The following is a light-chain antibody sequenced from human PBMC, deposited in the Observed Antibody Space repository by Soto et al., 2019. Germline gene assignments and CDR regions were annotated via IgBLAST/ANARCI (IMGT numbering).Light chain of an antibody. Sequence: QLVLTQPPSASGSPGQSVTISCTGTSSDIGSYNYVSWYQQHPGKAPKLMIYEVSKRPSGVPDRFSGSKSGNTASLTVSGLQAEDEADYYCSSFPGSNNFEFGGGTKLTVL. CDR3: SSFPGSNNFE. J-gene: IGLJ2*01. CDR2: EVS. CDR1: SSDIGSYNY. V-gene: IGLV2-8*01.